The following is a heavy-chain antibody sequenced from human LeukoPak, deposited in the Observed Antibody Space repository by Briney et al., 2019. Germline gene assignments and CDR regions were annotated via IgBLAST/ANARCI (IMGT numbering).Heavy chain of an antibody. CDR1: GFTFSSYE. V-gene: IGHV3-48*03. CDR3: ARERFYYDFWSGYHLDAFDI. Sequence: GGSLRLSCAASGFTFSSYEMNWVRQAPGKGLEWVSYISSSGSTIYYADSVKGRFTISRDNAKNSLYLQMNSLRAEDTAVYYCARERFYYDFWSGYHLDAFDIWGQGTMVTVSS. J-gene: IGHJ3*02. CDR2: ISSSGSTI. D-gene: IGHD3-3*01.